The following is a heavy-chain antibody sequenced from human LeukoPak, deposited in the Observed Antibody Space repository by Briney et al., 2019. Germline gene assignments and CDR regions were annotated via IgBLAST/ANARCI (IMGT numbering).Heavy chain of an antibody. CDR1: GFTFDDYA. J-gene: IGHJ4*02. D-gene: IGHD4-17*01. CDR3: ARGYGGYSGGDY. V-gene: IGHV3-43*02. Sequence: QPGGSLRLSCAASGFTFDDYAMHWVRQAPGKGLEWVSLISGDGGSTYYADSVKGRFTISRDNSKNSLYLQMNSLRTEDTALYYCARGYGGYSGGDYWGQGTLVTVSS. CDR2: ISGDGGST.